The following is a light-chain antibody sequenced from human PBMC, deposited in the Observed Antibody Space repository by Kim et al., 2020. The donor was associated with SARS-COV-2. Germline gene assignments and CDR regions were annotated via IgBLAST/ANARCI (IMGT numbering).Light chain of an antibody. J-gene: IGKJ5*01. Sequence: SASVGDRVTITCPASQNITKYLNWYQQKPGKAPKLLIYGASNLEAGVSSRFSGGGSGTDFTLTISSLQPEDIATYYCQQYDNLPTFGQGTRLEIK. CDR1: QNITKY. V-gene: IGKV1-33*01. CDR3: QQYDNLPT. CDR2: GAS.